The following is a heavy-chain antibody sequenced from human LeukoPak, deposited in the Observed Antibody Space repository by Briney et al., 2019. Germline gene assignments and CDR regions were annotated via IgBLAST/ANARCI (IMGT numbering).Heavy chain of an antibody. V-gene: IGHV3-30-3*01. CDR1: GFTFSSYA. J-gene: IGHJ4*02. Sequence: GGSLRLSCAASGFTFSSYAMHWVRQAPGKGLEWVAVISYDGSNKYYADSVKGRFTISRDNSKNTLYLQMNSLRAEDTAVYYCARDRRYYFDYWGQGTLVTVSS. CDR2: ISYDGSNK. CDR3: ARDRRYYFDY.